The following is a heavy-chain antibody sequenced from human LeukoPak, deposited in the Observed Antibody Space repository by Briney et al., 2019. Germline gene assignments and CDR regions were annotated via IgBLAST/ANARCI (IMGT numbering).Heavy chain of an antibody. D-gene: IGHD1-26*01. CDR1: GGSISNSYYY. Sequence: SETLSLTCTVSGGSISNSYYYWGWTRQPPGEALEWIGSIYYSGTTYYKPSLKSRVTISVDTSKNQFSLKLSSVTAADTAVYYCASARIVGATSFDYWGQGTLVTVSS. CDR2: IYYSGTT. J-gene: IGHJ4*02. CDR3: ASARIVGATSFDY. V-gene: IGHV4-39*01.